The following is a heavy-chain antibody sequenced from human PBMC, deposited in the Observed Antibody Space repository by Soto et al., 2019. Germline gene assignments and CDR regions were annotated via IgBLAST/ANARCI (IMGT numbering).Heavy chain of an antibody. CDR3: ARQDGSALYYFDY. J-gene: IGHJ4*02. D-gene: IGHD6-19*01. Sequence: VASLKISCKGSGYTFTSYWIAWVRQMPGKGLEWMGIIYPGDSDTRYSPSFQGQVSISADKSISTAYLQWSSLKASDTAMYYCARQDGSALYYFDYWGQGTLVTVSS. CDR1: GYTFTSYW. CDR2: IYPGDSDT. V-gene: IGHV5-51*01.